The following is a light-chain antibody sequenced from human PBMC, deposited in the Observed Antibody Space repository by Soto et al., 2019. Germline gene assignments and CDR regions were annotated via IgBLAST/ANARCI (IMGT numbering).Light chain of an antibody. CDR3: CSNAGSYPFV. CDR1: SSDVGGYNY. J-gene: IGLJ1*01. V-gene: IGLV2-11*01. CDR2: DVD. Sequence: SALTQPRSVSGSPGQSVTISCTGTSSDVGGYNYVSWYQHHTGKAPKLMIYDVDKRPSGVPGRFSGSKSGNTASLTISGLQAEDEADYYCCSNAGSYPFVFGTGTKATVL.